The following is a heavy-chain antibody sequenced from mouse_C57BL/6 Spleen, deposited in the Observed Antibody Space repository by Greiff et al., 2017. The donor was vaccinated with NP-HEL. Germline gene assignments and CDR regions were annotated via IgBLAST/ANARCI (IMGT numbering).Heavy chain of an antibody. D-gene: IGHD2-1*01. Sequence: EVQLQQSGPELVKPGASVKISCKASGYSFTGYYMNWVKQSPEKSLEWIGEINPSTGGTTYNQKFKAKATLTVDKSSSTAYMQLKSLTSEDSAVYYCSRRGYGNDAMDYWGQGTAVTVSS. CDR1: GYSFTGYY. V-gene: IGHV1-42*01. CDR2: INPSTGGT. CDR3: SRRGYGNDAMDY. J-gene: IGHJ4*01.